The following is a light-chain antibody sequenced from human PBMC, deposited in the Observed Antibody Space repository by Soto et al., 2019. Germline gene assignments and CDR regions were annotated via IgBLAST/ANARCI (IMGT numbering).Light chain of an antibody. CDR3: ISYTGRSTSYV. CDR2: EVS. Sequence: QSVLTQPASVSGSPGQSITVSCTGTSSDVGFYTHVAWYQQHPGKAPKLMIYEVSSRPSGVSNRFSGSKSGNTASLTISGLQAEDEADYYCISYTGRSTSYVFGSGTRSPS. V-gene: IGLV2-14*01. J-gene: IGLJ1*01. CDR1: SSDVGFYTH.